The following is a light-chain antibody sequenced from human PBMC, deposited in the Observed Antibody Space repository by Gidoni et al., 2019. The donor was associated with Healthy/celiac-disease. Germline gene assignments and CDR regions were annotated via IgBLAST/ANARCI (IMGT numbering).Light chain of an antibody. J-gene: IGLJ2*01. Sequence: SYELTQPLAVSVARGQPARITCGGNNIGRKNVHWYQQKPGQATVLVIYRDSNRPTGIPERFSGSNSGNTATLTISGAQAGDEADYYCQVWDSSTGVFGGGTKLTVL. CDR1: NIGRKN. V-gene: IGLV3-9*01. CDR3: QVWDSSTGV. CDR2: RDS.